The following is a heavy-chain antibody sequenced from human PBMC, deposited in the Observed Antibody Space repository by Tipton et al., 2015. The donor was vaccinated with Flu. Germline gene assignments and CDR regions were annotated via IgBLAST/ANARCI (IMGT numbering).Heavy chain of an antibody. Sequence: TLSLTCTVSGCSISSYYWSWIRQPPGKGLEWIGYIYYSGSTNYNPSLKSRVTISVDTSKNQFSLKLSSVTASDTAVYYCARVALRSDYYGSGTIPRYFAFDIWGQGTMVTVSS. V-gene: IGHV4-59*01. CDR1: GCSISSYY. J-gene: IGHJ3*02. CDR3: ARVALRSDYYGSGTIPRYFAFDI. D-gene: IGHD3-10*01. CDR2: IYYSGST.